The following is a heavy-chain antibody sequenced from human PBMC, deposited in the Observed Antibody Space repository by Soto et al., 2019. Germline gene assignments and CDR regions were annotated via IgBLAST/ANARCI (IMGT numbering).Heavy chain of an antibody. CDR2: INPSGGST. V-gene: IGHV1-46*01. CDR3: ARERALITPYYYGMDV. J-gene: IGHJ6*02. CDR1: GYTFTSYY. Sequence: ASVKVSCKASGYTFTSYYMHWVRQAPGQGLEWMGIINPSGGSTSYAQKFQGRVTMTRDTSTSTVYMELSSLRSEDTAVYYCARERALITPYYYGMDVWGQGTTVTVSS. D-gene: IGHD3-22*01.